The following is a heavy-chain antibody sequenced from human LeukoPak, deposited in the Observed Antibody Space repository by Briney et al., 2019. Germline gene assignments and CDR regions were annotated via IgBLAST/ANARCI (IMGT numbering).Heavy chain of an antibody. CDR2: IRSKTDGGTT. Sequence: GGSLRLSCAASGFTFRDAWMTWVRQAPGKGLEWVGRIRSKTDGGTTDYAVSVQGRFTISRDDSKNTLYLQMSNLKTEDTAVYYCAKHIYGVVSIQQWGQGTLVTVSS. CDR1: GFTFRDAW. J-gene: IGHJ1*01. CDR3: AKHIYGVVSIQQ. D-gene: IGHD3-3*01. V-gene: IGHV3-15*01.